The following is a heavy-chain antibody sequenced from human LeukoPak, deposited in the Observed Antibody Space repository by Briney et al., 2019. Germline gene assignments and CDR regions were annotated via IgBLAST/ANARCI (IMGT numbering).Heavy chain of an antibody. Sequence: GGSLRLSCAASGFTFSSYGMHWVRQAPGKGLEWVAFIRYDGSNKYYADSVKGRFTLSRDNSKNTLYLQMNSLRAEDTAVYYCAKGGWQQLVRGAFDIWGQGTMVTVSS. CDR2: IRYDGSNK. J-gene: IGHJ3*02. CDR1: GFTFSSYG. V-gene: IGHV3-30*02. D-gene: IGHD6-13*01. CDR3: AKGGWQQLVRGAFDI.